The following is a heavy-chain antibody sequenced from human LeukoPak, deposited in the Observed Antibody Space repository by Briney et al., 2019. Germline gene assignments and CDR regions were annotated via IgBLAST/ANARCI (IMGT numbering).Heavy chain of an antibody. Sequence: GGSLRLSCAASGFTFSSYSMNWVRQAPGKGLEWVSSISSSSSYIYYADSVKGRFTISRDNAKNSLYLQMNSLRAEDTAVYYCAKEGGSYDTGYFDYWGQGTLVTVSS. CDR3: AKEGGSYDTGYFDY. CDR1: GFTFSSYS. D-gene: IGHD1-26*01. V-gene: IGHV3-21*04. J-gene: IGHJ4*02. CDR2: ISSSSSYI.